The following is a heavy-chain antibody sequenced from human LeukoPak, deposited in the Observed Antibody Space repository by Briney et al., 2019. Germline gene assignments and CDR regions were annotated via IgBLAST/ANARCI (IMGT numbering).Heavy chain of an antibody. D-gene: IGHD6-6*01. CDR2: ISSSSSYI. CDR3: ARGQPYSSSSFYGMDV. J-gene: IGHJ6*02. Sequence: GGSLRLSCAASGFTFSSYSMNWVRQAPGKGLEWVSSISSSSSYIYYADSVKGRFTISRDNAKNSLYLQMNSLRAEVTAVYYCARGQPYSSSSFYGMDVWGQGTTVTVSS. CDR1: GFTFSSYS. V-gene: IGHV3-21*01.